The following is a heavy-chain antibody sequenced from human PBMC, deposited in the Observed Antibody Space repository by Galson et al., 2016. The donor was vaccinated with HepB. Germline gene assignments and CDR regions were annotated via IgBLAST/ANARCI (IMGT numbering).Heavy chain of an antibody. CDR3: ASNIWG. D-gene: IGHD3-16*01. V-gene: IGHV3-7*03. J-gene: IGHJ1*01. Sequence: SLRLSCAASGFSFSHYWMSWVRQAPGKGLQYVATISTNGDEQYYVDSVRGRFTISRDNAKNSLSLQMNSLRAEDTAVYFCASNIWGWGQGTLVTVSS. CDR1: GFSFSHYW. CDR2: ISTNGDEQ.